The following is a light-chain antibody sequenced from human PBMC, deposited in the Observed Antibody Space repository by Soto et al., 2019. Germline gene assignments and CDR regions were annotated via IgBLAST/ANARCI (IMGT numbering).Light chain of an antibody. CDR3: QQYNSYPYT. CDR2: DAS. V-gene: IGKV1-5*01. CDR1: QSISSW. Sequence: DIQMNQSPSTLSASVGDRVTITCRASQSISSWLAWYQQKPGKAPKLLIYDASSLESVVPSRFSGSGSGTEFTLTISSLQPDDFATYYCQQYNSYPYTFGQGTKLEIK. J-gene: IGKJ2*01.